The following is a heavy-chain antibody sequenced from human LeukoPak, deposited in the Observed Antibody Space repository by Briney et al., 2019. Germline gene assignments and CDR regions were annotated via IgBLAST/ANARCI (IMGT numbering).Heavy chain of an antibody. J-gene: IGHJ5*02. CDR1: GFTFSSYG. D-gene: IGHD4-17*01. V-gene: IGHV3-30*02. CDR2: IPYDGRNK. CDR3: AKAATVTTSPDQ. Sequence: GGSLRLSCAASGFTFSSYGMHWVRQPPGKGLEWVTFIPYDGRNKYYVDSVKGRFTISRDNSKNTVYLQMNSLRAEDTAVYYCAKAATVTTSPDQWGQGTLVTVSS.